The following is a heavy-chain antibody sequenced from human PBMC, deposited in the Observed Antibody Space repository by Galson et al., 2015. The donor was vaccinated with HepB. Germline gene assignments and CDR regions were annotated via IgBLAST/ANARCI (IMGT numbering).Heavy chain of an antibody. Sequence: QSGAAVTTPWASLTLSCKGSGYTFTSYWIGWVRQMPGKGLEWMGIIYPGDSDTRKSPSFQGQVTISVDKSISTAYLQWSSLKASDTAMYYCARQAMVVADGMDVWGQGTTCT. D-gene: IGHD2-15*01. CDR1: GYTFTSYW. J-gene: IGHJ6*02. CDR2: IYPGDSDT. V-gene: IGHV5-51*01. CDR3: ARQAMVVADGMDV.